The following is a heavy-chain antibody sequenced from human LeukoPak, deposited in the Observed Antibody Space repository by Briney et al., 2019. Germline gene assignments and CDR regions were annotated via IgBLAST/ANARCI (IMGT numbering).Heavy chain of an antibody. Sequence: ASVKVSCKASGYTFTGYYMHWARQAPGQGLEWMGWINPNSGGTNYAQKFQGRVTMTRDTSISTAYMELSRLRSDDTAVYYCARGDVLLWFGDVDYWGQGTLVTVSS. V-gene: IGHV1-2*02. CDR1: GYTFTGYY. CDR3: ARGDVLLWFGDVDY. CDR2: INPNSGGT. D-gene: IGHD3-10*01. J-gene: IGHJ4*02.